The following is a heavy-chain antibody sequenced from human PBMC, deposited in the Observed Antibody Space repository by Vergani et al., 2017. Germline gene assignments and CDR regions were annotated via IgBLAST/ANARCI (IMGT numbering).Heavy chain of an antibody. J-gene: IGHJ3*02. D-gene: IGHD2-2*01. Sequence: EVQLVESGGGLVKPGGSLRLSCAASGFTFSSYSMNWVRQAPGKGLEWVSSISSSSSYIYYADSVKGRFTISRDNAKNSLYLQMNSLRAEDTAVYYCAREDGCSSTSSSDLAFDIWGQGTMVTVSS. CDR1: GFTFSSYS. CDR3: AREDGCSSTSSSDLAFDI. V-gene: IGHV3-21*01. CDR2: ISSSSSYI.